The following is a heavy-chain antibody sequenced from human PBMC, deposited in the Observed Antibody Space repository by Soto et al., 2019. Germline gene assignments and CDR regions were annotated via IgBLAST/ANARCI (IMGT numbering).Heavy chain of an antibody. Sequence: PGGSLRLSCAASGFTFSDYYMSWIRQAPGKGLEWVSYISSSGSTIYYADSVKGRFTISRDNAKNSLYLQMNSLRAEDTAVYYCARSNQLLFFDWFDPWGQRTLVTVSS. CDR1: GFTFSDYY. CDR3: ARSNQLLFFDWFDP. J-gene: IGHJ5*02. V-gene: IGHV3-11*01. CDR2: ISSSGSTI. D-gene: IGHD2-21*02.